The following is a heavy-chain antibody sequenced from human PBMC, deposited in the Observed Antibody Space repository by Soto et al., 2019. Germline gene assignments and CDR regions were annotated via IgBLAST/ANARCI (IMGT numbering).Heavy chain of an antibody. Sequence: QVQLVQSGAEVKKPGASVKVSCKASGYTFTGYYMHWVRQAPGQGLEWMGWINPNSGGTNYAQKFQGWVTMTRDTSISTDYMELSRLRSDDTAVYYCARDPIGGIVVVPAAMMFDYWGQGTLVTVSS. CDR3: ARDPIGGIVVVPAAMMFDY. CDR1: GYTFTGYY. J-gene: IGHJ4*02. D-gene: IGHD2-2*01. CDR2: INPNSGGT. V-gene: IGHV1-2*04.